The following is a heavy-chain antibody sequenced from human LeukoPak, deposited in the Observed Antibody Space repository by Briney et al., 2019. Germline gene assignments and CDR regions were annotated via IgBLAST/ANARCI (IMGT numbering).Heavy chain of an antibody. J-gene: IGHJ6*03. V-gene: IGHV3-30*04. CDR3: ARGGHSDLLTGYAPVEYYYYYMDV. D-gene: IGHD3-9*01. Sequence: PGGSLRLSCAVSGFTLTNFPVQWARQAPGKGLEWLAVMSNDGKNKYFADSVKGRFSVSRDISRDTLYLQMDSLRAEVTAVYYCARGGHSDLLTGYAPVEYYYYYMDVWGKGTTVAVSS. CDR1: GFTLTNFP. CDR2: MSNDGKNK.